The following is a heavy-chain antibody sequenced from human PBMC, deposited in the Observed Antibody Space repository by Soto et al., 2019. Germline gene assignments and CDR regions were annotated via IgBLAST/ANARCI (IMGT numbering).Heavy chain of an antibody. D-gene: IGHD2-15*01. CDR3: ARGAQHCSGGSGYSLAVYYGMDV. V-gene: IGHV1-2*04. CDR2: VNPNRGGT. Sequence: QVQLVQSGAEVKKPGASVKVSCKASGYTFTGYYMHWVRQAPGQGLEWMGWVNPNRGGTNYAQKFQGWVHMTRDTSIITAYMGLSRVKFDDTGVYYCARGAQHCSGGSGYSLAVYYGMDVWGQGTTVTVSS. CDR1: GYTFTGYY. J-gene: IGHJ6*02.